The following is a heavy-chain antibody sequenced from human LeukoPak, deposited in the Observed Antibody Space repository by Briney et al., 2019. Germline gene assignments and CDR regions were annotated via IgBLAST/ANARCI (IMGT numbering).Heavy chain of an antibody. Sequence: ASVKVSCKASGYTFTGYYMHWVRQAPGQGLEWMGRINPNSGGTNYAQKFQGRVTMTRDTSISTAYMELSRLRFNDTAVYYCARVGVYDSSGYYVGDGYWGQGTLVTVSS. CDR3: ARVGVYDSSGYYVGDGY. CDR2: INPNSGGT. CDR1: GYTFTGYY. V-gene: IGHV1-2*06. D-gene: IGHD3-22*01. J-gene: IGHJ4*02.